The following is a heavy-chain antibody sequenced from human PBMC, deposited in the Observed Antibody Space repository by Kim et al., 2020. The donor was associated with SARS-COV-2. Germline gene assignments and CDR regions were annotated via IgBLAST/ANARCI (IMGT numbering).Heavy chain of an antibody. CDR3: ARAPAVRDDY. Sequence: GGSLRLSCAASGFTFSSYSMNWVRQAPGKGLEWVSSISSSSSYIYYADSVKGRFTITRDNAKNSMYLQMNSLRAEDTAVYYCARAPAVRDDYWGQGTLVTVSS. V-gene: IGHV3-21*01. CDR1: GFTFSSYS. D-gene: IGHD6-19*01. J-gene: IGHJ4*02. CDR2: ISSSSSYI.